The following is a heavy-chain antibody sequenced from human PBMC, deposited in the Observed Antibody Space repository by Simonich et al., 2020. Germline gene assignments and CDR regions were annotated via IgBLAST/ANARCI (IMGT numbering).Heavy chain of an antibody. Sequence: QVQLQQWGAGLLKPSETLSLTCAVYGGSFSGYYWSWIRQPPGKGLEWIGEINHSGSTNYNPSLKSRVTISVDTSKNQFSLKLSSVTAADTAVYYCARHLQLGPFDYWGQGNLVTVSS. CDR1: GGSFSGYY. J-gene: IGHJ4*02. CDR3: ARHLQLGPFDY. D-gene: IGHD1-1*01. V-gene: IGHV4-34*01. CDR2: INHSGST.